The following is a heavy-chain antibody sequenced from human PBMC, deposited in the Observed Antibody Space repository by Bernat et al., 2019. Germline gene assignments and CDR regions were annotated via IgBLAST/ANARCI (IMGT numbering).Heavy chain of an antibody. V-gene: IGHV4-61*02. CDR3: ARERATVYDAFDI. Sequence: QVQLQESGPGLVKPSQTLSLTCTVSGGSISSGSYYWSWIRQPAGKGLEWIGRIYTSGSTNYNPSLKSRVTISVDTSKNQFSLKLSSVTAADTAVYYCARERATVYDAFDIWGQGTIVTVSS. D-gene: IGHD4-17*01. J-gene: IGHJ3*02. CDR2: IYTSGST. CDR1: GGSISSGSYY.